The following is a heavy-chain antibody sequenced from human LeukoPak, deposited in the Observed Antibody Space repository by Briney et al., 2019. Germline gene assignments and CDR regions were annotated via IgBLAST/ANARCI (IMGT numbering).Heavy chain of an antibody. CDR1: GLTFSNYW. V-gene: IGHV3-74*01. CDR2: IKTDGSTT. J-gene: IGHJ6*02. Sequence: GGSLRLSCAASGLTFSNYWMHWVRQAPGEGLVSVSHIKTDGSTTTYAASVKGRFTISRDNAKNTLFLQMSSLTAEDTAVYYCARGGYCSGGSCYGTDYGMDVWGQGTTVTVSS. D-gene: IGHD2-15*01. CDR3: ARGGYCSGGSCYGTDYGMDV.